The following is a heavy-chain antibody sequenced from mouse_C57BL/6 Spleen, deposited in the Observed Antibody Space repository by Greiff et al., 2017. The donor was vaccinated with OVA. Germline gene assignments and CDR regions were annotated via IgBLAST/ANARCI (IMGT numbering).Heavy chain of an antibody. D-gene: IGHD1-1*01. J-gene: IGHJ2*01. CDR3: ARGITTVVATPFDY. V-gene: IGHV1-7*01. CDR2: INPSGGYT. CDR1: GYTFTSYW. Sequence: QVQLQQSGAELAKPGASVKLSCKASGYTFTSYWMHWVKQRPGQGLEWMGYINPSGGYTKYNQKFKDKATLTTDKSSSTAYMQLSSLTYEDSAVYDCARGITTVVATPFDYWGQGTTLTVSS.